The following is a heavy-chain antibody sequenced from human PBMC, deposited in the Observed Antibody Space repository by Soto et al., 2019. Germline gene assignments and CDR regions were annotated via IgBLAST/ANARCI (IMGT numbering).Heavy chain of an antibody. V-gene: IGHV4-59*01. Sequence: SETLSLTCTVSRASISSSYWSWIRQSPGKGLEWIGYVHYSGSTKYNPSLNSRVTLSIDTSKNQFSLKLISVAAADTAVYYCASGYYDSHGPSNSFHVSGQGTIVTLSS. D-gene: IGHD3-22*01. CDR2: VHYSGST. CDR1: RASISSSY. CDR3: ASGYYDSHGPSNSFHV. J-gene: IGHJ3*01.